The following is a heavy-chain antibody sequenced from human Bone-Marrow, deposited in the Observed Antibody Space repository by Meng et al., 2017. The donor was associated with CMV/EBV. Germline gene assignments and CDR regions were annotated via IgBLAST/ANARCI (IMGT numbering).Heavy chain of an antibody. CDR3: TRGVSRGAYDYEDY. CDR1: DSVSTNSAS. J-gene: IGHJ4*02. D-gene: IGHD5-12*01. V-gene: IGHV6-1*01. CDR2: TFYRSKWYY. Sequence: DSVSTNSASWNWIRQSPSRCLEWLGRTFYRSKWYYHYAGFVKSRLTVSPDTSKNQFSLHLNSVTPEDTAVYYCTRGVSRGAYDYEDYWGQGTLVTVSS.